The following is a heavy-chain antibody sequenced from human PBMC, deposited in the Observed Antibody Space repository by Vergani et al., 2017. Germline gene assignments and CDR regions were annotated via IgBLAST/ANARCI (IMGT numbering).Heavy chain of an antibody. D-gene: IGHD6-19*01. CDR2: INPNSGGT. CDR3: ARVKADRYSSGWYCRGWFDP. V-gene: IGHV1-2*02. J-gene: IGHJ5*02. Sequence: QVQLVQSGAEVKKPGASVKVSCKASGYTFTGYYMHWVRHAPGHGLERMGWINPNSGGTNYAQKFQGRVTMTRDTSISTAYMELSRLRSDDTAAYYCARVKADRYSSGWYCRGWFDPWGQGTLVTVSS. CDR1: GYTFTGYY.